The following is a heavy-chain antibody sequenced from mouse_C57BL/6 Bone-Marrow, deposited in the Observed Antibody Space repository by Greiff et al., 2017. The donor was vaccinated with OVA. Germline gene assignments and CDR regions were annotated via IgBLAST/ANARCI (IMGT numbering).Heavy chain of an antibody. V-gene: IGHV12-3*01. CDR1: GFPITSGYY. Sequence: VKLVESGPGLVKPSQSLFLTCSITGFPITSGYYWIWIRQSPGKPLEWMGYITHSGETFYNPSLPSPISITRETSKNQFFLQLNSGTTEDTAMYYCAGDRSDGYGFAYWGQGTLVTVSA. CDR3: AGDRSDGYGFAY. CDR2: ITHSGET. J-gene: IGHJ3*01. D-gene: IGHD2-3*01.